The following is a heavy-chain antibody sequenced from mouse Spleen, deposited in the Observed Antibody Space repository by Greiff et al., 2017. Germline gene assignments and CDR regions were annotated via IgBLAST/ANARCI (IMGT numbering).Heavy chain of an antibody. J-gene: IGHJ2*01. CDR2: INPYNGDT. D-gene: IGHD1-1*01. CDR1: GYSFTGYF. CDR3: ARRGSYYYGSSSYFDY. Sequence: VQLQQSGPELVKPGDSVKISCKASGYSFTGYFMNWVMQSHGKSLEWIGRINPYNGDTFYNQKFKGKATLTVDKSSSTAHMELRSLTSEDSAVYYCARRGSYYYGSSSYFDYWGQGTTLTVSS. V-gene: IGHV1-20*01.